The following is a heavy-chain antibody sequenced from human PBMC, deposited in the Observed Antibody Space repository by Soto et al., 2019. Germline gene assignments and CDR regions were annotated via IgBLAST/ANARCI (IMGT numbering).Heavy chain of an antibody. J-gene: IGHJ4*02. CDR2: IWYDGSKK. Sequence: GGSLRLSCAASGFTFSSYGMHWVRQAPGKGLEWVAVIWYDGSKKYYADSVKGRFTISRDNSKNTLYLQMNSLRAEDTAVYYCASSGSYSPLDYWGQGTLVTVSS. D-gene: IGHD1-26*01. V-gene: IGHV3-33*01. CDR3: ASSGSYSPLDY. CDR1: GFTFSSYG.